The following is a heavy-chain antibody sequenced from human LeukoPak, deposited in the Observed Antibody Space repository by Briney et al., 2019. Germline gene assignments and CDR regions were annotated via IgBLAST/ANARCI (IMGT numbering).Heavy chain of an antibody. CDR2: IRPDGSAK. Sequence: GGSLRLSCAASGFTFSGYFMTRVRQAPGKGLEWVANIRPDGSAKYYVDSVKGRFTISRDNAKNSLYLQMNSLRVDDSAVYYCGLLVGAPPYSLDYWGQGTLVTVSS. CDR1: GFTFSGYF. J-gene: IGHJ4*02. D-gene: IGHD1-26*01. CDR3: GLLVGAPPYSLDY. V-gene: IGHV3-7*01.